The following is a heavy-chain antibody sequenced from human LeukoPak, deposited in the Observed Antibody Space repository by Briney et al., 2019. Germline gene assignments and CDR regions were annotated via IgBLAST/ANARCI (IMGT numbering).Heavy chain of an antibody. CDR3: ARVFEMATIRKLYYFDH. CDR1: GGSIGRSSYF. V-gene: IGHV4-39*01. CDR2: IYYSGST. J-gene: IGHJ4*02. D-gene: IGHD5-24*01. Sequence: SETLSLTCSVSGGSIGRSSYFWGWIRQPPGKGPEWIGSIYYSGSTYYSPSLRRRVTISVDTSKNQFSLKFSSVTAADTAIYYCARVFEMATIRKLYYFDHWGQGTLVTVSS.